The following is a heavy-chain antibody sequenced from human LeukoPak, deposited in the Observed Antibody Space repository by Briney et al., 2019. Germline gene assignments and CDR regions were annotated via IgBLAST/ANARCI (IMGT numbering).Heavy chain of an antibody. D-gene: IGHD3-22*01. CDR1: GGSISSYY. Sequence: SETLSLTCTVSGGSISSYYWSWIRQPPGKGLEWIGYIYYSGSTNYNPSLKSRVTISVDTSKNQFSLKLSSVTAADTAVYYCARYYYDSSGHLYFDYWGQGTLVTVSS. J-gene: IGHJ4*02. CDR2: IYYSGST. V-gene: IGHV4-59*01. CDR3: ARYYYDSSGHLYFDY.